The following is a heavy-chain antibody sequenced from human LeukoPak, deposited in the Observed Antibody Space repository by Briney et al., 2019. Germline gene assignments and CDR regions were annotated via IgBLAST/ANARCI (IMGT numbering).Heavy chain of an antibody. J-gene: IGHJ4*02. V-gene: IGHV1-2*02. CDR2: INPNSGGT. D-gene: IGHD3-10*01. CDR3: ARERRGRSRYYFDY. Sequence: ASVKVSCKASGYTFTGYYMHWVRQAPGQGLEWMGWINPNSGGTNYAQKFQGRVTMTRDTSISTAYMELSRLRSDDTAVYYCARERRGRSRYYFDYWGQGTLVTVSS. CDR1: GYTFTGYY.